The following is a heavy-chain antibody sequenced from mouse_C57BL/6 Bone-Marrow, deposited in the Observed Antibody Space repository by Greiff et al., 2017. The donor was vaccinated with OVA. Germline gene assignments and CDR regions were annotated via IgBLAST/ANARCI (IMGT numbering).Heavy chain of an antibody. V-gene: IGHV2-2*01. CDR2: IWSGGST. Sequence: QVQLQQSGPGLVQPSQSLSITCTVSGFSLTSYGVHWVRQSPGKGLEWLGVIWSGGSTDYNAAFISRLSISKDNSKSQVFFKMNSLEADDTAIYYCATPITTVVARGAMDYWGQGTSVTVSS. J-gene: IGHJ4*01. CDR3: ATPITTVVARGAMDY. CDR1: GFSLTSYG. D-gene: IGHD1-1*01.